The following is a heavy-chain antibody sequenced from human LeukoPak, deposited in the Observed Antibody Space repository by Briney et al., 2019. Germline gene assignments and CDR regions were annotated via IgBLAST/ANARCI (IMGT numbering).Heavy chain of an antibody. CDR3: ARTYNIRFFDT. Sequence: LRLSCAASGFILSSYGMHGVPQAPGRGLEWVAVIWSDASDRYYVDSVKGRFTIPRDNSKNKLYLQMNSLRAEDTAVYYCARTYNIRFFDTWGQGTLVTVSS. V-gene: IGHV3-33*01. D-gene: IGHD3-3*01. J-gene: IGHJ4*02. CDR2: IWSDASDR. CDR1: GFILSSYG.